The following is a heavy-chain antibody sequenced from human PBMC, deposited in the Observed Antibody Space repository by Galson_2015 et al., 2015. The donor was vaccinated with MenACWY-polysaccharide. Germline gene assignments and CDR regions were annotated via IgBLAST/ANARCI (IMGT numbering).Heavy chain of an antibody. D-gene: IGHD3-22*01. Sequence: SVKVSCKASGYTFTSYDINWVRQTTGHGLEWMGWMNPNSGNTGYAQKFQGRVTMTRNTSISIAYMDLSSLRSEDTAVYYCARGGKYYYVSSGYLNWFDPWGQGTLVTVSS. V-gene: IGHV1-8*01. CDR2: MNPNSGNT. CDR3: ARGGKYYYVSSGYLNWFDP. CDR1: GYTFTSYD. J-gene: IGHJ5*02.